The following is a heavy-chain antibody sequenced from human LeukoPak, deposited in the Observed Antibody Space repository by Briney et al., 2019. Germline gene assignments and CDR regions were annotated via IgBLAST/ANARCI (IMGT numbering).Heavy chain of an antibody. Sequence: PGGSLRLSCAASGFTFSSSAMSWVRQAPGKGLEWVSAISNNGGYTYYADSVQGRFTISRDNSKNTLYLQMNSLRAEDTAIYFCAKSLPGGYSYGTIDYWGQGTLVTVSS. CDR3: AKSLPGGYSYGTIDY. J-gene: IGHJ4*02. V-gene: IGHV3-23*01. CDR2: ISNNGGYT. CDR1: GFTFSSSA. D-gene: IGHD5-18*01.